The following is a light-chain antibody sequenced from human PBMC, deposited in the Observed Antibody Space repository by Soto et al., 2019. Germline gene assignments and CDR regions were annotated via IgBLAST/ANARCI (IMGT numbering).Light chain of an antibody. CDR3: KQYNNWPT. V-gene: IGKV3-15*01. J-gene: IGKJ1*01. CDR1: QSINSN. CDR2: GTS. Sequence: EIVLTRSPATLSVSAGEIATLSCRASQSINSNLAWYQQKPGQAPRLLIYGTSTRATGIPARFSGSGSGTDFTLTISSLQSEDFAVYYCKQYNNWPTFGQGTKVDIK.